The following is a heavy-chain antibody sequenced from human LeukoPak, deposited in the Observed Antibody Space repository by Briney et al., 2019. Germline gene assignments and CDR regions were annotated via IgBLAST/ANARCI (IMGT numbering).Heavy chain of an antibody. CDR2: ISSSGSTR. V-gene: IGHV3-48*03. Sequence: GGSLRLSCAASGFTFSSYEMNWVRQAPGKGLEWVSYISSSGSTRYYADSGKGRFTIARDNAKNSLYLQMNSLRAEDTAVYYCAELGITMIGGVWGKGTTVTISS. CDR3: AELGITMIGGV. D-gene: IGHD3-10*02. J-gene: IGHJ6*04. CDR1: GFTFSSYE.